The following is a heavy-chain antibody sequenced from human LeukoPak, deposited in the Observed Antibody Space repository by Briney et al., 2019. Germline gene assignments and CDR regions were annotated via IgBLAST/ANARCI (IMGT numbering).Heavy chain of an antibody. D-gene: IGHD6-19*01. CDR1: GVSISSSSYY. Sequence: SETLSLTCTVSGVSISSSSYYWGWIRQPPGKGLEWIGSIYYSGSTYYNPSLKSRVTISVDTSKNQFSLKLSSVTAADTAVYYCASQLSYSSGWSGYWGQGTLVTVSS. V-gene: IGHV4-39*01. CDR3: ASQLSYSSGWSGY. J-gene: IGHJ4*02. CDR2: IYYSGST.